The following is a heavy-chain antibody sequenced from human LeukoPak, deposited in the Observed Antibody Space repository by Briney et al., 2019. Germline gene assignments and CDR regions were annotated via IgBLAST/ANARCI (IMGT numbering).Heavy chain of an antibody. Sequence: PGGSLRLSCAASGFTFSSYAMSWVRQAPGKGLEWVSAISGSGGSTYYADSVKGRFTISRDNSKNTLYLQMNSLRAEDTAVYYCAKDPIRLDSSGYYPSRWGQGTLVTVSS. CDR2: ISGSGGST. V-gene: IGHV3-23*01. J-gene: IGHJ4*02. CDR1: GFTFSSYA. CDR3: AKDPIRLDSSGYYPSR. D-gene: IGHD3-22*01.